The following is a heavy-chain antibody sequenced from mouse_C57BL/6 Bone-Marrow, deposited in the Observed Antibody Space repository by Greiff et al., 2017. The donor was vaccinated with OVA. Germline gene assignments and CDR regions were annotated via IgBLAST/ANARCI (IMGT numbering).Heavy chain of an antibody. D-gene: IGHD1-1*01. CDR1: GFTFTSYW. CDR3: AIDYGSPYYFDY. CDR2: IYPGSGST. Sequence: VQLQQPGAELVKPGASVKMSCKASGFTFTSYWITWVKQRPGQGLEWIGDIYPGSGSTNYNEKFKSTATLTVDTYYSTAYMHLSSLTSEDSAVYYCAIDYGSPYYFDYWGQGTTLTVSS. V-gene: IGHV1-55*01. J-gene: IGHJ2*01.